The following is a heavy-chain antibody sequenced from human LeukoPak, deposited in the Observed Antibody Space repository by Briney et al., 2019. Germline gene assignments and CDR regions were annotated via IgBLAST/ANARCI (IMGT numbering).Heavy chain of an antibody. Sequence: GGSLRLSCAASGFTVSRNYMNWVRQAPGKGLEWLSYISRSGNAIYYADSMKGRFTISRDNAKNSLYLQMNSLRVEDTAVYYCATATSLDYGDYFFHHWGQGTLVTVSS. CDR2: ISRSGNAI. CDR1: GFTVSRNY. D-gene: IGHD4-17*01. CDR3: ATATSLDYGDYFFHH. J-gene: IGHJ1*01. V-gene: IGHV3-48*03.